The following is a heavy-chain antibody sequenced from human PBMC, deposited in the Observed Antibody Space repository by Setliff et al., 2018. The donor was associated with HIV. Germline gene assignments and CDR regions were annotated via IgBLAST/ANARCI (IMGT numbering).Heavy chain of an antibody. CDR1: GYTFTDYF. CDR3: ARQFSNSLDY. J-gene: IGHJ4*02. CDR2: IIPNSGGT. V-gene: IGHV1-2*02. Sequence: ASVKVSCKASGYTFTDYFMHGVRQAPGQGLEWMGGIIPNSGGTVYAQKFQGRVTMTRDTSIGTAYMALSRLRSDDTAVYYCARQFSNSLDYWGQGALVTVSS. D-gene: IGHD2-8*01.